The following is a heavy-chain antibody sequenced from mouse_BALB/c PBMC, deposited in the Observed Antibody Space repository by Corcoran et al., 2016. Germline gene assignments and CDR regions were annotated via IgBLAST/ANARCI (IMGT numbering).Heavy chain of an antibody. V-gene: IGHV1S56*01. Sequence: QVQLQPTGPELVKPGALVKITCKASGYTFTSYDINWVKQRPGQGLEWIGWIYPGDGSTKYNEKFKGKATLTADKYSSTAYMQLSSLTSENSAVYFCARSEVRRGYAMDYWGQGTSVTVSS. CDR2: IYPGDGST. CDR3: ARSEVRRGYAMDY. D-gene: IGHD2-14*01. J-gene: IGHJ4*01. CDR1: GYTFTSYD.